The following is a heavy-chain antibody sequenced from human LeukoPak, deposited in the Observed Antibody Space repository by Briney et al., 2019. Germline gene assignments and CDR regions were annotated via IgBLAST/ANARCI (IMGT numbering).Heavy chain of an antibody. CDR2: MNPNSGNT. J-gene: IGHJ4*02. D-gene: IGHD2-2*01. V-gene: IGHV1-8*01. CDR1: GCTFTSYD. CDR3: ARGRLVVPAARFPFDY. Sequence: ASVKVSCKASGCTFTSYDINWVRQATGQGLEWMGWMNPNSGNTGYAQKFQGRVTMTRNTSISTAYMELSSLRSEDTAVYYCARGRLVVPAARFPFDYWGQGALVTVSS.